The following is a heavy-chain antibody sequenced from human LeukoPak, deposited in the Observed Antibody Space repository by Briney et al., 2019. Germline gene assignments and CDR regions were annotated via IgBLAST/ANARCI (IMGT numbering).Heavy chain of an antibody. V-gene: IGHV3-43*02. CDR2: ISGDGGST. CDR3: AKDASRGSSGYFSDAFYI. J-gene: IGHJ3*02. D-gene: IGHD3-22*01. Sequence: GGSLRLSCAASGSTFDDYAMHWVRQAPGKGLEWVSLISGDGGSTYYADSVKGRFTISRDNSKNSLYLQMNSLRTEDTALYYCAKDASRGSSGYFSDAFYIWGQGTMVTVSS. CDR1: GSTFDDYA.